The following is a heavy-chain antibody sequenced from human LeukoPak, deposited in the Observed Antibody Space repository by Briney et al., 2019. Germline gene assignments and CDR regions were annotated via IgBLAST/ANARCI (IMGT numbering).Heavy chain of an antibody. Sequence: ASVKVSCKASGYTFNTYGITWVRQAPGQGLEWMGWISSDNGDTKFAQKFQGRVTMTTDTSTSTAYMELRSLRSDDTAVYYCARDKNGWYDYDYWGQGTLVTVSS. CDR3: ARDKNGWYDYDY. CDR1: GYTFNTYG. J-gene: IGHJ4*02. CDR2: ISSDNGDT. D-gene: IGHD6-19*01. V-gene: IGHV1-18*01.